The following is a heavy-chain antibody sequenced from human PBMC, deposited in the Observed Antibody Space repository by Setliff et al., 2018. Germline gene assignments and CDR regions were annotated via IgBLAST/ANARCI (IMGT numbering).Heavy chain of an antibody. CDR3: ARATLTIFGVVTPFDY. V-gene: IGHV3-21*01. D-gene: IGHD3-3*01. CDR2: ISSSSSYI. CDR1: GFTFSSYS. Sequence: PGGSLRLSCAASGFTFSSYSMNWVRQAPGKGLEWVSSISSSSSYIYYADSVKGRFTISRDNAKNSLYLQMNSLRAEDTAVYYCARATLTIFGVVTPFDYWGQGTLVTV. J-gene: IGHJ4*02.